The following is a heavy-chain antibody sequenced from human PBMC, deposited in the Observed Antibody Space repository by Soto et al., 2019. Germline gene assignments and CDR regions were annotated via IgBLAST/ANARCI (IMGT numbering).Heavy chain of an antibody. CDR2: IWYDGSNK. V-gene: IGHV3-33*01. D-gene: IGHD6-13*01. CDR1: GFTFSSYG. J-gene: IGHJ4*02. CDR3: ARDLGESGIAAAGIFDF. Sequence: QVQLVESGGGVVQPGRSLRLSCAASGFTFSSYGMHWVRQAPGKGLEWVAVIWYDGSNKYYADSVKGRFTISRDNYKNTLYLQMNSLRAEDTAVYYCARDLGESGIAAAGIFDFWGQGTLVTVSS.